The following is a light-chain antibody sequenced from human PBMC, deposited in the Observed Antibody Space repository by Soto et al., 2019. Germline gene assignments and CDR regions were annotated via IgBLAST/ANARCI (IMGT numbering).Light chain of an antibody. V-gene: IGKV3-20*01. CDR2: GAS. CDR1: QSVSSSY. Sequence: VLSPSPGRRAFFPGTSATVSWRASQSVSSSYLAWYKTKPGQDTRLLIYGASSRATGIPDRFSGSGSGKDLTLTISRLEPEEFAVYYCQQYGSSPRTFGQGTKGDIK. J-gene: IGKJ1*01. CDR3: QQYGSSPRT.